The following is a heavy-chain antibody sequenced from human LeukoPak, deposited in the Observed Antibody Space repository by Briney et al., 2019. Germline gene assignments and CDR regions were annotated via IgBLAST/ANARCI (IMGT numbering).Heavy chain of an antibody. J-gene: IGHJ4*02. D-gene: IGHD5-12*01. CDR1: GFTFSPFY. CDR3: ARVRGSFDTSGYSPPSYLYV. Sequence: GGSLRLFCTASGFTFSPFYMSLIRRSPGKGLEWLSYISSGATTLFYADSVKGRLTISRDNAKKSLYLQMHTLGVEDTAIYHCARVRGSFDTSGYSPPSYLYVWGKRTLVTVSS. V-gene: IGHV3-11*04. CDR2: ISSGATTL.